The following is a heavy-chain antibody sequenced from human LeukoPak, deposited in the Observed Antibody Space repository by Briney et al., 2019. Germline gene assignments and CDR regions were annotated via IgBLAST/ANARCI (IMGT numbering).Heavy chain of an antibody. J-gene: IGHJ5*02. CDR2: INPNSGGT. V-gene: IGHV1-2*02. Sequence: GASVKVSCKASGYTFTTYYMHWVRQAPGQGLEWMGWINPNSGGTNYAQKFQGRVTMTRDTSISTAYMELSRLSSDDTAVYYCARVERWGVVPAAIDWFDPWGQGTLVTVSS. CDR3: ARVERWGVVPAAIDWFDP. D-gene: IGHD2-2*01. CDR1: GYTFTTYY.